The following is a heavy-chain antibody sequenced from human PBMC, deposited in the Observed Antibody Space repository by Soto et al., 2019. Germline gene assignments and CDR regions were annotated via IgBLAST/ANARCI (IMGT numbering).Heavy chain of an antibody. CDR1: GFTFSSYG. J-gene: IGHJ6*03. V-gene: IGHV3-33*01. CDR3: AREDGLINYYYYYMDV. D-gene: IGHD3-10*01. Sequence: GGSLRLSCAASGFTFSSYGMHWVRQAPGKGLEWVAVIWYDGSNKYYADSVKGRFTISRDNSKNTLYLQMNSLRAEDTAVYYCAREDGLINYYYYYMDVWGKGTTVTVSS. CDR2: IWYDGSNK.